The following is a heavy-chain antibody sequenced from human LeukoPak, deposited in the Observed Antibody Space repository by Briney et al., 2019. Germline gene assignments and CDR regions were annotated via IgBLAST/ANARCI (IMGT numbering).Heavy chain of an antibody. CDR2: IYTSGST. V-gene: IGHV4-4*07. D-gene: IGHD3-3*01. CDR1: GGSISGYY. Sequence: SETLSLTCTVSGGSISGYYWSWIRQPAGKGLEWIGRIYTSGSTNYNPSLKSRVTMSVDTSKNQFSLKLSSVAAADTAVYHCARGPMVFGVAYCDNWGQGTMVTVSS. J-gene: IGHJ4*02. CDR3: ARGPMVFGVAYCDN.